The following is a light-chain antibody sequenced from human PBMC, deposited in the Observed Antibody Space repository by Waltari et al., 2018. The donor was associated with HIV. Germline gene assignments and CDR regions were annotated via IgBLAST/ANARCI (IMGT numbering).Light chain of an antibody. Sequence: EIVFTQSPATLSLSPGERATLSCRASQSVRDHLAWYQQKPGQPPRLLIYDASDRASGIPDRFSGSGSGTDFTLTISGLEPEDSAVYFCQQRNDWPSITFGQGTRLEIK. CDR2: DAS. CDR1: QSVRDH. V-gene: IGKV3-11*01. J-gene: IGKJ5*01. CDR3: QQRNDWPSIT.